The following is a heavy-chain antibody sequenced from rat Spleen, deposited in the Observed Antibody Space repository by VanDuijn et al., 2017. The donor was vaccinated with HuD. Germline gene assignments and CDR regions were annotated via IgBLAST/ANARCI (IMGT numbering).Heavy chain of an antibody. CDR3: TRDSNNNYGAYWYFDF. D-gene: IGHD1-10*01. CDR1: GFSLISHS. Sequence: QVQLKESGPGLVQHSQTLSLICTVSGFSLISHSVHWVRQPPGKGLEWVGGIWGDGSTDYNSGLKSRLSISRDISTRQVFLKINSLQTEDTAIYFCTRDSNNNYGAYWYFDFWGPGTMVTVSS. CDR2: IWGDGST. V-gene: IGHV2-1*01. J-gene: IGHJ1*01.